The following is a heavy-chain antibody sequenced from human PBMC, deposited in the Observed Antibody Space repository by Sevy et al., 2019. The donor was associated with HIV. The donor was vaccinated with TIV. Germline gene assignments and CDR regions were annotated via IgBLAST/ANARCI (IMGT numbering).Heavy chain of an antibody. CDR3: ARDSVTTVTTPHFDY. J-gene: IGHJ4*02. CDR2: NYHSGST. CDR1: GGSISSGGYS. Sequence: SETLSLTCAVSGGSISSGGYSWSWIRQPPGKGLEWIGYNYHSGSTYYNPSLKSRVTISVDRSKNQFSLKLSSVTAADTAVYYCARDSVTTVTTPHFDYWGQGTLVTVSS. D-gene: IGHD4-17*01. V-gene: IGHV4-30-2*01.